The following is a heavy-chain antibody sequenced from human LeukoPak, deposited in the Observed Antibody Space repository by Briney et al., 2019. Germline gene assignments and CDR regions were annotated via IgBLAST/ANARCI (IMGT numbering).Heavy chain of an antibody. Sequence: HEASVKVSCKASGYIFSSYGINWMRQAPGQGLEWMGWISAYNGNTNYAQKPQGRVTMTTDTSTSTAYMELRSLRSDDTAVYYCARDIAGFWSGYPGGLFDYWGQGTLVTVSS. CDR1: GYIFSSYG. CDR2: ISAYNGNT. J-gene: IGHJ4*02. CDR3: ARDIAGFWSGYPGGLFDY. V-gene: IGHV1-18*01. D-gene: IGHD3-3*01.